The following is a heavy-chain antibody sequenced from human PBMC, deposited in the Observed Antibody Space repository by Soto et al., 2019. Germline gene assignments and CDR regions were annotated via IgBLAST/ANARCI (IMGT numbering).Heavy chain of an antibody. V-gene: IGHV3-23*01. CDR2: ITGSGTST. J-gene: IGHJ6*02. Sequence: GGSLRLSCAASGFTFSGYAMTWVRQAPGKGLEWVSSITGSGTSTYYADSVKGRFIISRDNSKNTVSLQMNSLRADDTAVYYCGKSPAFYFYTMDVWGQGTPVTLYS. CDR3: GKSPAFYFYTMDV. CDR1: GFTFSGYA.